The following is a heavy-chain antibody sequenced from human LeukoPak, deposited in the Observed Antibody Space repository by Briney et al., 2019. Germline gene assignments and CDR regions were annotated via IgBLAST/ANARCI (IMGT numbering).Heavy chain of an antibody. Sequence: GGSLRLSCAASGFIFDDYSMHWVPQAPGKGLECVSGICWNSDNIGYADSVKGRFTISRDNGKNSLYLQMNSLIVEDTALYDCAKGRGCSGGKCYSLVFDFWGQGTLVTVSS. CDR3: AKGRGCSGGKCYSLVFDF. CDR2: ICWNSDNI. CDR1: GFIFDDYS. J-gene: IGHJ4*02. D-gene: IGHD2-21*01. V-gene: IGHV3-9*01.